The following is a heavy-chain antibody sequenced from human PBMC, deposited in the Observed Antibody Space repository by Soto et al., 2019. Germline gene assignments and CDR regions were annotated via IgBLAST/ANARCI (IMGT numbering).Heavy chain of an antibody. D-gene: IGHD3-10*01. Sequence: GALRLSCAASGFTFSSYAMSWVRQAPGKGLEWVSAISGSGGSTYYADSVKGRFTISRDNSKNTLYLQMNSLRAEDTAVYYCAKGPPFGELYPYYFDYWGQGTLVTVSS. CDR2: ISGSGGST. J-gene: IGHJ4*02. CDR3: AKGPPFGELYPYYFDY. CDR1: GFTFSSYA. V-gene: IGHV3-23*01.